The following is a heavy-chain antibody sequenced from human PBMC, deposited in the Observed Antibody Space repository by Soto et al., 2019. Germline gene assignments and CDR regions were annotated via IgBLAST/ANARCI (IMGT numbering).Heavy chain of an antibody. D-gene: IGHD3-3*01. CDR2: ISYDGSKK. Sequence: VGSLRLSCAASGFSFSNNGMHWVRQAPGKGLEWVAIISYDGSKKYYADSVKGRFTISRDNSKNTLYLQVNSLRVEDTAIYHCAKDRVESGLGEIDYWGQGTLVTVSS. V-gene: IGHV3-30*18. J-gene: IGHJ4*02. CDR1: GFSFSNNG. CDR3: AKDRVESGLGEIDY.